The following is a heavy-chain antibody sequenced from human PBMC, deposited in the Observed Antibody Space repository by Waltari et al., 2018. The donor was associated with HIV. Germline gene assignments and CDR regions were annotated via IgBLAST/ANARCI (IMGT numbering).Heavy chain of an antibody. V-gene: IGHV3-30-3*01. CDR2: ISNDGSNT. CDR3: ARDYCSSTSCLFDY. CDR1: GLTFSSYA. J-gene: IGHJ4*02. D-gene: IGHD2-2*01. Sequence: QVQLVAPGGGVVQPGRSLRLPCAASGLTFSSYAMHWVRHAPGKGLECVAFISNDGSNTYYADSVKGRFTISRDNSKSTLYLQMNSLRAEDTAIYYCARDYCSSTSCLFDYWGQGTLVTVSS.